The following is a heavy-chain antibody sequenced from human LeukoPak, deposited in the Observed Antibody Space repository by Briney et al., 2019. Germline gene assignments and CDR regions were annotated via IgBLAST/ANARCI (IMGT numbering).Heavy chain of an antibody. CDR2: IDHSGST. CDR1: GGIYSGYQ. Sequence: SETLSLPCAVNGGIYSGYQWNSLSQPPGKGLEWIGEIDHSGSTNYNPSLKSRVTISVDTSKNQFSLKLSSVTAADTAVYYSTNDCDYGDSCSFGYWGQGTLVTVSS. D-gene: IGHD3-22*01. CDR3: TNDCDYGDSCSFGY. J-gene: IGHJ4*02. V-gene: IGHV4-34*08.